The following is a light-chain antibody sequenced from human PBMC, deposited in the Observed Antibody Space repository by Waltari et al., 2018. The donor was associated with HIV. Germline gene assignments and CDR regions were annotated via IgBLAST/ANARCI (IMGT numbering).Light chain of an antibody. CDR3: YSTDNNGDRGV. Sequence: SYELTQPPSVSVSPGQTARITCSGDALPKRYSYWYQQKSGQAPVLVIYKDNKRPSGITERFSGSSSGTMATLTISGDQVEDEADYYCYSTDNNGDRGVFGGGTKVSVL. CDR1: ALPKRY. V-gene: IGLV3-10*01. J-gene: IGLJ2*01. CDR2: KDN.